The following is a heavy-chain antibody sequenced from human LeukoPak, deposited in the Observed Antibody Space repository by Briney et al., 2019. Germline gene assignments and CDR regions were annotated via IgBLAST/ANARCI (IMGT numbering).Heavy chain of an antibody. CDR3: ARDNSVGSVGNFAWWFDP. Sequence: GASVKVSCKASGYTFTSYYMHWVRQAPGQGLEWVGIINPSGDPTTYAQKFQGRVTMTSDMSTTTDYMELSSLTSEDTAVYYCARDNSVGSVGNFAWWFDPWGQGTLVTVSS. V-gene: IGHV1-46*01. CDR2: INPSGDPT. CDR1: GYTFTSYY. J-gene: IGHJ5*02. D-gene: IGHD1-26*01.